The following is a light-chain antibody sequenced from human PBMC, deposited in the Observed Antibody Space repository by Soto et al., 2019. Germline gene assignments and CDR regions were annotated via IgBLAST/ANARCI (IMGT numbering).Light chain of an antibody. V-gene: IGKV3-20*01. CDR3: QQYGSSLWT. Sequence: EIVLTQSPGILSLSPGERATLSCRASQSVSSSYLAWYQQKPGQAPRLLIYGASSRATGIPDRISGSGSGTDFTLTITRLEPEDFAVYYCQQYGSSLWTFSQGTKVEVK. CDR1: QSVSSSY. CDR2: GAS. J-gene: IGKJ1*01.